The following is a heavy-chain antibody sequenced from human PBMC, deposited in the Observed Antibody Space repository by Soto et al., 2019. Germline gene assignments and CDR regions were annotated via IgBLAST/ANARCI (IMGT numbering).Heavy chain of an antibody. V-gene: IGHV3-7*01. CDR3: ARVVSLLDCSSTSCYARLGYFDY. J-gene: IGHJ4*02. D-gene: IGHD2-2*01. Sequence: GGSLRLSCAASGFTFSSYWMSWVRQAPGKGLEWVANIKQDGSEKYYVDSVKGRFTISRDNAKNSLYLQMNSLRAEDTAVYYCARVVSLLDCSSTSCYARLGYFDYWGQGTLVTVSS. CDR2: IKQDGSEK. CDR1: GFTFSSYW.